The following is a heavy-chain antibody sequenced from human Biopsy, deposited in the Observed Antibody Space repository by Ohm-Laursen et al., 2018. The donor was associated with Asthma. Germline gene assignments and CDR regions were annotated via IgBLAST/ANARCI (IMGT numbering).Heavy chain of an antibody. V-gene: IGHV4-30-4*01. J-gene: IGHJ6*02. CDR1: GGYTGSSDHH. CDR3: ARVVSYGDIYFGIDV. D-gene: IGHD4-17*01. Sequence: SQTLSLTCRVSGGYTGSSDHHWAWIRQAPGKGLEWIGFVFWSGSTHYSRSLERRVSISIDTATNEFSMKLWSVTPADTAVYFCARVVSYGDIYFGIDVWGQGARATVSS. CDR2: VFWSGST.